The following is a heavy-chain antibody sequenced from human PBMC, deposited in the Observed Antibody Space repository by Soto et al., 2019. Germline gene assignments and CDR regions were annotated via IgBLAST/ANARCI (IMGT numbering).Heavy chain of an antibody. CDR3: AREGGSGSYAYYYSGMDV. CDR1: GGSFSGYY. D-gene: IGHD3-10*01. V-gene: IGHV4-31*11. Sequence: PSETLSLTCAVYGGSFSGYYWSWIRQHPGKGLEWIGYIYYSGSTYYNPSLKSRVTISVDTSKNQFSLKLSSVTAADTAVYYCAREGGSGSYAYYYSGMDVWGQGTTVTVSS. J-gene: IGHJ6*02. CDR2: IYYSGST.